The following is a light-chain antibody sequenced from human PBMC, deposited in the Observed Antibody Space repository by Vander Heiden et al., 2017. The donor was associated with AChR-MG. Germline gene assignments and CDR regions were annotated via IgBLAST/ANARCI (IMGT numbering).Light chain of an antibody. CDR3: QQYSSWPVT. J-gene: IGKJ4*01. V-gene: IGKV1-5*03. CDR2: KAS. CDR1: QSISSW. Sequence: DIQMTQSPSTLSASVGDRVTITCRASQSISSWLAWYQQKPGKAPKVLIYKASSLESGVPSRFSGSGSGTEFTLTINSLQPDDFATYYCQQYSSWPVTFGGGTKVEIK.